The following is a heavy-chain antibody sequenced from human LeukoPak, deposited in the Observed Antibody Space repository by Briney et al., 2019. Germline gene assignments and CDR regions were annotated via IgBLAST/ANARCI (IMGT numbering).Heavy chain of an antibody. V-gene: IGHV1-18*04. CDR2: ISAYNGNT. Sequence: ASVKVSCKASGYTFTGYYMHWVRQAPGQGLEWMGWISAYNGNTNYAQKLQGRVTMTTDTSTSTAYMELRSLRSDDTAVYYCARRNDVDAFDIWGQGTMVTVSS. CDR3: ARRNDVDAFDI. J-gene: IGHJ3*02. CDR1: GYTFTGYY. D-gene: IGHD1-1*01.